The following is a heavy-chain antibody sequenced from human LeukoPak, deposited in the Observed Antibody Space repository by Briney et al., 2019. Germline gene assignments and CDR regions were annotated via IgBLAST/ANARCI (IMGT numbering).Heavy chain of an antibody. J-gene: IGHJ4*02. CDR1: GYTFADYF. CDR3: ATDVSSTSNWEFDY. Sequence: GASVKVSCETSGYTFADYFIHWVRQAPGQGLEWMGRTNANSGGTEYEQKFQGRVTMTRDTSISTAYLEVSWLISDDTAIYYCATDVSSTSNWEFDYWGQGTLVTVSS. CDR2: TNANSGGT. V-gene: IGHV1-2*06. D-gene: IGHD1-26*01.